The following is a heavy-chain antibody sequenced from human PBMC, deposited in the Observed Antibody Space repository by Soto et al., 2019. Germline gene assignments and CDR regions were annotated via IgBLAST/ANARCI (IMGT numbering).Heavy chain of an antibody. V-gene: IGHV4-39*01. J-gene: IGHJ3*01. CDR2: VSFGGST. Sequence: SETLSLTCAVSSGSFSRSNNYWGWIRQPPGKGLEWVGSVSFGGSTYFNPSLMSRLSMSVDKSNNQFSLNLTSVTAADSAVYYCVRGRRDSMLLLLKNPFDVWGQGPAVTVSS. CDR3: VRGRRDSMLLLLKNPFDV. D-gene: IGHD2-2*01. CDR1: SGSFSRSNNY.